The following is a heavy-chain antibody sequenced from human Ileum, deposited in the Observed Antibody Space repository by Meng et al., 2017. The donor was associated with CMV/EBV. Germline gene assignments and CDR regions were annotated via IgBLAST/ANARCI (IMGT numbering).Heavy chain of an antibody. D-gene: IGHD3-10*01. CDR2: IYTSGTT. V-gene: IGHV4-4*07. J-gene: IGHJ4*02. CDR1: GGSISNFY. CDR3: ARNYGSGNWNFFHY. Sequence: QVHLQESGRGLVKTSVTLSLTCYVSGGSISNFYWSWIRQPAGKGLEWIAHIYTSGTTNYNPSLKSRVTMSVDTSRNQFSLKLTSVTAADTAVYYCARNYGSGNWNFFHYWGQGTLVTVSS.